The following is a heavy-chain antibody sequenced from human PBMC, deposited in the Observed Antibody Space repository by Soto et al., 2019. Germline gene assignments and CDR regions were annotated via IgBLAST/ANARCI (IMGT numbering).Heavy chain of an antibody. CDR3: AKSLWFGELSGYDY. D-gene: IGHD3-10*01. CDR1: GDSISNYY. Sequence: QVQLQESGPGLVKPSETLSLTYTVSGDSISNYYWSWIRQSPGKGLEWVGYIHYSGSTNYSPSLKSRVTISVDTSKNQFSLKLSSVTAADTAVYYCAKSLWFGELSGYDYWGQGTLVTVSS. V-gene: IGHV4-59*01. CDR2: IHYSGST. J-gene: IGHJ4*02.